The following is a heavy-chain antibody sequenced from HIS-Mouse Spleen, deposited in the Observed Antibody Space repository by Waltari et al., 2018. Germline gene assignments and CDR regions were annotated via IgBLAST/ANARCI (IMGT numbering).Heavy chain of an antibody. J-gene: IGHJ2*01. CDR3: ARGGLAAAGWYFDL. Sequence: EVQLVESGGGLIQPGGSLRLSCAASGFTVSSNYMSWVRQAPGKGLEWVSVIYSGGRTYYADSVKGRFTISRDNSKNTLYLQMNSLRAEDTAVYYCARGGLAAAGWYFDLWGRGTLVTVSS. D-gene: IGHD6-13*01. CDR2: IYSGGRT. CDR1: GFTVSSNY. V-gene: IGHV3-53*01.